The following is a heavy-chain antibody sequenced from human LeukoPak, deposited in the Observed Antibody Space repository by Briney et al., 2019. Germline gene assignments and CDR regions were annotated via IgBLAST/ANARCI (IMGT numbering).Heavy chain of an antibody. V-gene: IGHV3-11*01. CDR2: ISSSGSTI. CDR3: AREPLSYYYDSSGYYNDY. CDR1: GFTFSDYY. D-gene: IGHD3-22*01. Sequence: GGSLRLSCAASGFTFSDYYMSWIRQAPGKGLEWVSYISSSGSTIYYADSVKGRFTISRDNAKNSLYLQMNSLGAEDTAVYYCAREPLSYYYDSSGYYNDYWGQGTLVTVSS. J-gene: IGHJ4*02.